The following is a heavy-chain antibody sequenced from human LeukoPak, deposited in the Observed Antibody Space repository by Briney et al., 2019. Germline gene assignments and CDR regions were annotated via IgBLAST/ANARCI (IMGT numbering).Heavy chain of an antibody. D-gene: IGHD3-10*01. J-gene: IGHJ4*02. CDR1: GSSISNGFF. V-gene: IGHV4-38-2*02. Sequence: SETLSLTCNVSGSSISNGFFWAWIRQSPGKGLEWIGSIQNGGDSYYNPSLKSRTTMSVDTSKNQFSLKLTSVTAADTAVYYCARYGSGTYPRFDYWGQGILVTVSS. CDR2: IQNGGDS. CDR3: ARYGSGTYPRFDY.